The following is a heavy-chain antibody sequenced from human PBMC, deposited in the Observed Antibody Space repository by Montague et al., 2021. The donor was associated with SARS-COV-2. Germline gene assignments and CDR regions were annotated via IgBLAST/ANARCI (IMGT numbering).Heavy chain of an antibody. V-gene: IGHV4-59*01. Sequence: SETLSLTCTVSGGSISSYYWSWIRQPPGKGLEWIGYIYYSGSTNYNPSLKSRVTISVDTSKNQFSLKLSSVTAADTAVYYCARDTSYDGSGYYYFDYWGQGTLVTVSS. D-gene: IGHD3-22*01. CDR3: ARDTSYDGSGYYYFDY. CDR2: IYYSGST. CDR1: GGSISSYY. J-gene: IGHJ4*02.